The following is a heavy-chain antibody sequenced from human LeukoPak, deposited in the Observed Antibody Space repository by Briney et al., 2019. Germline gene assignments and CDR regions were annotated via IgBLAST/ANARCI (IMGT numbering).Heavy chain of an antibody. CDR1: GVTISDAW. J-gene: IGHJ4*02. CDR2: ISYDGSNK. V-gene: IGHV3-30*03. CDR3: ARGGVGCFDY. Sequence: PGGSLRLSCVASGVTISDAWMSWVRQAPGKGLEWVAVISYDGSNKYYADSVKGRFTISRDNSKNTLYLQMNSLRVEDTAVYYCARGGVGCFDYWGQGALVTVSS. D-gene: IGHD6-19*01.